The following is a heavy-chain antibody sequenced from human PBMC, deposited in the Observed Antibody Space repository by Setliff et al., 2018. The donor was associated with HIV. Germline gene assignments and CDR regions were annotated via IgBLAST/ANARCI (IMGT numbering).Heavy chain of an antibody. CDR1: GGSFSGYY. D-gene: IGHD3-16*02. CDR3: ARGLPGTYRYSYYYYYMDV. V-gene: IGHV4-34*01. J-gene: IGHJ6*03. CDR2: INHSGST. Sequence: SETLSLTCAVYGGSFSGYYWSWIRQPPGKGLEWIGEINHSGSTNYNPSLKTRVTISIDTSKNQFSLKVSSVTAADTALYYCARGLPGTYRYSYYYYYMDVWDKGTTVTVSS.